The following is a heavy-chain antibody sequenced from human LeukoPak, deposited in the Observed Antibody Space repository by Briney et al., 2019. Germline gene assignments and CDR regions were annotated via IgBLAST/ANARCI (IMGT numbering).Heavy chain of an antibody. V-gene: IGHV1-69*05. J-gene: IGHJ4*02. CDR2: IIPIFGTA. Sequence: SVKVSCKASGGTFSSYAISWVRQAPGQGLEWMGRIIPIFGTANYAQKFQGRVTITTDESTSTAYMELSSLRSEDTAVYYCARDILALEGDYLFDYWGQGTLVTVSS. D-gene: IGHD4-17*01. CDR3: ARDILALEGDYLFDY. CDR1: GGTFSSYA.